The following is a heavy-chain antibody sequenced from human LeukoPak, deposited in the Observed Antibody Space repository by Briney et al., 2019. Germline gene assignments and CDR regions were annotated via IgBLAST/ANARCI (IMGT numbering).Heavy chain of an antibody. CDR3: ARDMVVDTAMVFASDAFDI. Sequence: PSQTLSLTCTVSGGSISSGGYYWSWIRQHPGTGLEWIGYIYYSGSTYYNPSLKSRVTISVDTSKNQFSLKLSSVTAADTAVYYCARDMVVDTAMVFASDAFDIWGQGTMVTVSS. D-gene: IGHD5-18*01. CDR2: IYYSGST. CDR1: GGSISSGGYY. V-gene: IGHV4-31*03. J-gene: IGHJ3*02.